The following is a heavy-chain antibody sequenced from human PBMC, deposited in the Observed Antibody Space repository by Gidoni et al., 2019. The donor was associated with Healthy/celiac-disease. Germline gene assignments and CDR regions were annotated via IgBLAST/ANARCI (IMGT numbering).Heavy chain of an antibody. CDR3: ARVGEYCSGGSCYSSFDY. Sequence: QVQLQESGPGLVKPSRTLSLTCAVSGGSITSSNRWCWVRQPPGKRLEWIGEIYHSGSTNYNPSLKSRVTITVDKSKNQFSRKLSSVTAADTAVYYCARVGEYCSGGSCYSSFDYWGQGTLVTVSS. D-gene: IGHD2-15*01. CDR2: IYHSGST. CDR1: GGSITSSNR. V-gene: IGHV4-4*02. J-gene: IGHJ4*02.